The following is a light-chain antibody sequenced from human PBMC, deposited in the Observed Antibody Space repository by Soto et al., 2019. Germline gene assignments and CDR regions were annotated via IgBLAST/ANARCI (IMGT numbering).Light chain of an antibody. CDR2: RND. CDR3: SAWDDSLRGPV. Sequence: QSVLTQPPSASGTPGQRVTISCSGSSSNIGSNYVYWYRQLPGTAPNVLIYRNDERPSGVPDRFSGSKSGSSASLAISGLRSEYEADYYCSAWDDSLRGPVFGRGTTLTVL. CDR1: SSNIGSNY. V-gene: IGLV1-47*01. J-gene: IGLJ3*02.